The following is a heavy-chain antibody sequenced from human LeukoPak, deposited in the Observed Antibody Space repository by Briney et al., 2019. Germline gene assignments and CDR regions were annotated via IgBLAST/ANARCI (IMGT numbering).Heavy chain of an antibody. CDR3: ANYLIRYYFDY. CDR1: GFTFSSYA. J-gene: IGHJ4*02. V-gene: IGHV3-23*01. D-gene: IGHD2-21*01. CDR2: ISGSGGST. Sequence: GGSLRLSCAASGFTFSSYAMSWVRQAPGKGLEWVSAISGSGGSTYYADSVKGRFTISRDNSKNTLYLQMNSLRAEDTAVYYGANYLIRYYFDYWGQGTLVTVSS.